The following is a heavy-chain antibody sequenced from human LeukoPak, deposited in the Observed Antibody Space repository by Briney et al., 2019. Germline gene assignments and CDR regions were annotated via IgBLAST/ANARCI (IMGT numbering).Heavy chain of an antibody. V-gene: IGHV3-7*01. J-gene: IGHJ4*02. CDR3: ARENYYDSSGYYCFDY. D-gene: IGHD3-22*01. Sequence: GGSLRLSCAASGFTFSSYWMSWVRQAPGKGLEWVANIKQDGSEKYYVDSVKGRFTISRDNAKNSLYLQMNSLRAEDTAVYYCARENYYDSSGYYCFDYWGQGTLVTVSS. CDR1: GFTFSSYW. CDR2: IKQDGSEK.